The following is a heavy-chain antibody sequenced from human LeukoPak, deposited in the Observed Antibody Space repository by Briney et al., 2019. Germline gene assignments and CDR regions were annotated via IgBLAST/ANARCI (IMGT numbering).Heavy chain of an antibody. V-gene: IGHV3-30-3*01. CDR3: AREYYDSSGYFSWDYCGMDV. J-gene: IGHJ6*02. CDR1: GFTFSSYA. Sequence: GGSLRLSCAASGFTFSSYAMHWVRQAPGKGLEWVAVISYDGSNKYYADSVKGRFTISRDNSKNTLYLQMNSLRAEDTAVYYCAREYYDSSGYFSWDYCGMDVWGQGTTVTVSS. D-gene: IGHD3-22*01. CDR2: ISYDGSNK.